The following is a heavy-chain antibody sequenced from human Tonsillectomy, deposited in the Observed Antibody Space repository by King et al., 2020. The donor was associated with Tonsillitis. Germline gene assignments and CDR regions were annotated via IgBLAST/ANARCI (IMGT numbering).Heavy chain of an antibody. CDR1: GYTFTGYY. Sequence: MQLVQSGAEVKKPGASVKVSCKASGYTFTGYYMHWVRQAPGQGLEWMGWINPNSGGTNYAQKFQGRVTMTRDTSISTAYMELRRLGSDDTAVYYCATKYDSVPRFDPWGQGTLVTVSS. V-gene: IGHV1-2*02. CDR2: INPNSGGT. CDR3: ATKYDSVPRFDP. D-gene: IGHD3-3*01. J-gene: IGHJ5*02.